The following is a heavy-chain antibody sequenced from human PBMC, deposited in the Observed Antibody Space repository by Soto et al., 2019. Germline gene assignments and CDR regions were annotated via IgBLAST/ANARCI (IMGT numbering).Heavy chain of an antibody. CDR2: IYYTGST. V-gene: IGHV4-31*03. CDR3: ARASLGYCSSSSCRSNWFDP. CDR1: GGSIRSGGYY. D-gene: IGHD2-15*01. J-gene: IGHJ5*02. Sequence: QVQLQESGPGLVKPSQTLSLTCTVSGGSIRSGGYYWTWIRQHPGKGLEWIGDIYYTGSTYYNPSLKTRVTISVDPSTNQLSLKLSSVTAANTAVYYCARASLGYCSSSSCRSNWFDPWGQGTLVTVSS.